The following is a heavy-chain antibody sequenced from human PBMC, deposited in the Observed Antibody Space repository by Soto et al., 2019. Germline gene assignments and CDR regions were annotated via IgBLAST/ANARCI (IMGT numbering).Heavy chain of an antibody. CDR1: GGTFSSYA. D-gene: IGHD2-15*01. CDR3: ARDYARGYCSGGSCYRNRDWFDP. Sequence: GASVKVSCKASGGTFSSYAISWVRQAPGQGLEWMRGIIPIFGTANYAQKFQGRVTITADESTSTAYMELSSLRSEDTAVYYCARDYARGYCSGGSCYRNRDWFDPWGQGTLVTVSS. CDR2: IIPIFGTA. V-gene: IGHV1-69*13. J-gene: IGHJ5*02.